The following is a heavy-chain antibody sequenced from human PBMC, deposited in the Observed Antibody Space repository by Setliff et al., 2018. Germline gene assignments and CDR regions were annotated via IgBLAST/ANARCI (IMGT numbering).Heavy chain of an antibody. CDR2: TIPMFGTT. Sequence: SVKVSCKASGYIFSSYGISWVRQAPGQGLEWMGGTIPMFGTTEYAQKFQGRLTIITDESTNTAFMQLSSLRSDDTAVYYCVREGVDSRSSTDYRYYMDVWGKGTTVTVSS. CDR3: VREGVDSRSSTDYRYYMDV. V-gene: IGHV1-69*05. CDR1: GYIFSSYG. J-gene: IGHJ6*03. D-gene: IGHD3-22*01.